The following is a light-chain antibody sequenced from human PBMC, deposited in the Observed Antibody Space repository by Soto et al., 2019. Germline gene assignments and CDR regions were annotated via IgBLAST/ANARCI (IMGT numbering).Light chain of an antibody. CDR1: QGVSAY. CDR3: QQSYKTPHT. Sequence: DIQMTQSPSSLSASVGDRVTITCRASQGVSAYLLWYQQRQGTAPKLLIYAASNLLSGVPSRFSGSGSGKNYTLNISSLQTEDFATYYFQQSYKTPHTFDQGTQMET. V-gene: IGKV1-39*01. J-gene: IGKJ2*01. CDR2: AAS.